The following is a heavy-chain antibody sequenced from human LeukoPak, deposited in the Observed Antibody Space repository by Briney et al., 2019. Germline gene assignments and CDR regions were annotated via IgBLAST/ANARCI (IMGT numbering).Heavy chain of an antibody. J-gene: IGHJ4*02. CDR1: GYTFTAYG. CDR2: IIPILGIA. CDR3: ASQSYVTEDFDY. Sequence: GASVNVSCKASGYTFTAYGISWVRQAPGQGLEWMGRIIPILGIANYAQKFQGRVTITADKSTSTAYMELSSLRSEDTAVYYCASQSYVTEDFDYWGQGTLVTVSS. V-gene: IGHV1-69*04. D-gene: IGHD1-14*01.